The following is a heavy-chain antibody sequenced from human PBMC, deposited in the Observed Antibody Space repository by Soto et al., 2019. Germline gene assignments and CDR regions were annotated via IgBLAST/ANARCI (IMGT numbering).Heavy chain of an antibody. CDR3: ARDPLIVYYGSGSYYKRENWFDP. J-gene: IGHJ5*02. Sequence: ASVKVSCKASGYTFTSYAMHWVRQAPGQRLEWMGWINAGNGNTKYSQKFQGRVTITRDTSASTAYMELSSLRSEETAVYYCARDPLIVYYGSGSYYKRENWFDPWGQGTLVTVSS. D-gene: IGHD3-10*01. CDR1: GYTFTSYA. CDR2: INAGNGNT. V-gene: IGHV1-3*01.